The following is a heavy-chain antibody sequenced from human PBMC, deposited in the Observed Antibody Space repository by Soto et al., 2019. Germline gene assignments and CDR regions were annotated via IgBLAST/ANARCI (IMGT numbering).Heavy chain of an antibody. CDR2: MNYSGCS. CDR1: GYSFTSHY. V-gene: IGHV4-59*11. CDR3: ARGKTGTCWFDP. J-gene: IGHJ5*02. D-gene: IGHD3-9*01. Sequence: PSETLSLTCSFSGYSFTSHYLAGIRQSPEKGLEWIGYMNYSGCSHYNPSLKSRVTISVDRSKNQFSLKLSSVTAADTAVYYCARGKTGTCWFDPWGQGTLVTVSS.